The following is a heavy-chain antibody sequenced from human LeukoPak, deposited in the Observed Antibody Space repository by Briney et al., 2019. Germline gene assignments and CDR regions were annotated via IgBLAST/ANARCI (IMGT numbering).Heavy chain of an antibody. Sequence: SETLSLTCTVSGGSISSGGYYWSWIRQHPGKGLESIGYIYYSGSTYYNPSLRSRVTISVDTSKNQFSLKLSSVTAADTAVYYCARGLGQQLVGELDYWGQGTLVTVSS. V-gene: IGHV4-31*03. CDR2: IYYSGST. J-gene: IGHJ4*02. CDR3: ARGLGQQLVGELDY. D-gene: IGHD6-13*01. CDR1: GGSISSGGYY.